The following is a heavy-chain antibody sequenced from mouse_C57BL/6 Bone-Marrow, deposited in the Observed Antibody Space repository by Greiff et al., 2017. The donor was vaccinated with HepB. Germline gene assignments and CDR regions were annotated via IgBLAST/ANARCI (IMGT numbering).Heavy chain of an antibody. J-gene: IGHJ2*01. CDR3: AFYGNYDY. V-gene: IGHV1-82*01. CDR2: IYPGDGDT. CDR1: GYAFSSSW. Sequence: VQLQQSGPELVKPGASVKISCKASGYAFSSSWMNWVKQRPGKGLEWIGRIYPGDGDTNYNGKFKGKATLTADKSSSTAYMQLSSLTSEDSAVYFCAFYGNYDYWGQGTPLTVSS. D-gene: IGHD2-1*01.